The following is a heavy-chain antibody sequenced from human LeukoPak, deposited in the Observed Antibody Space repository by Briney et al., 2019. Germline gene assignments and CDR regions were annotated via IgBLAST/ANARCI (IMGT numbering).Heavy chain of an antibody. CDR2: ISYDGSNK. V-gene: IGHV3-30-3*01. Sequence: GRSLRLSCAASGITFSSYAMHWVRQAPGKGLEWVAVISYDGSNKYYADSVKGRFTISRDNSKNTLYLQMNSLRAEDTAVYYCARSLPGYYGMDVWGQGTTVTVSS. CDR1: GITFSSYA. J-gene: IGHJ6*02. CDR3: ARSLPGYYGMDV.